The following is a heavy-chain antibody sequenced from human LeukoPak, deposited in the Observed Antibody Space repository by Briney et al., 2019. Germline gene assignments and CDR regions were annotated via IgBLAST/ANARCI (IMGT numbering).Heavy chain of an antibody. J-gene: IGHJ4*02. CDR3: AREDVEMATIKGYDY. CDR1: GGTFSSYA. D-gene: IGHD5-24*01. CDR2: IIPILGIA. Sequence: SVKVSCKASGGTFSSYAISWVRQAPGQGLEWVGRIIPILGIANYAQKFQGRVTITADKSTSTAYMELSSLRSEDTAVYYCAREDVEMATIKGYDYWGQGTLVTVSS. V-gene: IGHV1-69*04.